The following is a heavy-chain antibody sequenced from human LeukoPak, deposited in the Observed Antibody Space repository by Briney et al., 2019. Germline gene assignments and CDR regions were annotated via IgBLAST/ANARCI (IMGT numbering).Heavy chain of an antibody. D-gene: IGHD6-6*01. CDR3: ATGRSAAGRHYYYYYMDV. V-gene: IGHV1-69*02. J-gene: IGHJ6*03. CDR1: GGTFSSYT. CDR2: IIPILGIA. Sequence: SVKVSCKASGGTFSSYTISWVRQAPGQGLEWMGRIIPILGIANYAQKFQGRVTITADKSTSTAYMELSSLRSEDTAVYYCATGRSAAGRHYYYYYMDVWGKGTTVTVSS.